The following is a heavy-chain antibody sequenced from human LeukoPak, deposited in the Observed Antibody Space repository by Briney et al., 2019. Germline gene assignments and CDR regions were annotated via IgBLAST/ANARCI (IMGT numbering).Heavy chain of an antibody. V-gene: IGHV4-34*01. D-gene: IGHD5-24*01. J-gene: IGHJ4*02. Sequence: SETLSLTCAVYGGSFSGYYWSWIRQPPGKGLEWIGEIDHSGSTNYNPSLKSRVIISVDTSKNQFSLKVNSVTAADTALYYCASRRDGYVNPFDCWGQGTQVTVPS. CDR1: GGSFSGYY. CDR3: ASRRDGYVNPFDC. CDR2: IDHSGST.